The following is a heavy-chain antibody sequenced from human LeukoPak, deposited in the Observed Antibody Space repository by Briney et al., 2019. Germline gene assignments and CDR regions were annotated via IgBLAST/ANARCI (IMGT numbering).Heavy chain of an antibody. D-gene: IGHD3-10*01. J-gene: IGHJ4*02. CDR3: ARGREIHGGSDTKLDDY. Sequence: GASVKVSCKASGYSFTDYYMHWVRQAPERGLEWMGWISPRSGDTSYAQKFQGRVTMTRDTSINTVDMDLSGLTSDDTAVFYCARGREIHGGSDTKLDDYWGQGTLVTVSS. CDR1: GYSFTDYY. CDR2: ISPRSGDT. V-gene: IGHV1-2*02.